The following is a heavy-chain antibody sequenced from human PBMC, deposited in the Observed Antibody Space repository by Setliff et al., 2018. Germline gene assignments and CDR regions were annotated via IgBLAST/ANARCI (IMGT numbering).Heavy chain of an antibody. D-gene: IGHD7-27*01. J-gene: IGHJ6*03. CDR1: GFSFNTYG. V-gene: IGHV3-30*02. CDR2: VQFDGSNK. CDR3: ASIDWGENFYNTDV. Sequence: PGGSLRLSCAASGFSFNTYGMHWVRQAPGEGLEWVAFVQFDGSNKYYADSVLGRFTISRDNIKNTAFLQMNSLRADDTAVYFCASIDWGENFYNTDVWGKGTTVTVSS.